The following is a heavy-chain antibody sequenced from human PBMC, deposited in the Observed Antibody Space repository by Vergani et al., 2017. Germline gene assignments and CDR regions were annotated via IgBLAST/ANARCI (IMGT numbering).Heavy chain of an antibody. CDR2: ISSSGSTI. D-gene: IGHD5-24*01. V-gene: IGHV3-48*03. CDR1: GFTFSSYE. Sequence: EVQLVESGGGLVQPGGSLRLSCAASGFTFSSYEMNWVRQAPGKGLEWVSYISSSGSTIYYADSVKGRFTISRDNSKNTLYLQMNSLRAEDTAVYYCAKAMAKTIEDYWGQGTLVTVSS. J-gene: IGHJ4*02. CDR3: AKAMAKTIEDY.